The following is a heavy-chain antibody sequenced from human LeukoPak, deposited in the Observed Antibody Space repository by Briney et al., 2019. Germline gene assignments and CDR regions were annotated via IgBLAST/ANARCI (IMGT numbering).Heavy chain of an antibody. CDR1: GDSISYYY. J-gene: IGHJ4*02. CDR2: IYNSGST. V-gene: IGHV4-59*01. CDR3: VRGREEANFDY. Sequence: SETLSLTCTVSGDSISYYYWNWIRQPPGKGLEWIGYIYNSGSTKYNPSLKSRVTISIDTSKNQFSLKLTSMTAADTAIYYCVRGREEANFDYWGQGSLVTVSS.